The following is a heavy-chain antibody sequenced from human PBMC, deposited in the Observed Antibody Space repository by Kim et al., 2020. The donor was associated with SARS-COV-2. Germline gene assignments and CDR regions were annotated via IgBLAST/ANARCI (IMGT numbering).Heavy chain of an antibody. CDR1: GFTFSSYA. J-gene: IGHJ3*02. Sequence: GGSLRLSCAASGFTFSSYAMSWVRQAPGKGLEWVSAISGSGGSTYYADSVKGRFTISRDNSKNTLYLQMNSLRAEDTAVYYCAKDLRAYCGGDCSRAFDIWGQGTMVTVSS. D-gene: IGHD2-21*02. CDR3: AKDLRAYCGGDCSRAFDI. V-gene: IGHV3-23*01. CDR2: ISGSGGST.